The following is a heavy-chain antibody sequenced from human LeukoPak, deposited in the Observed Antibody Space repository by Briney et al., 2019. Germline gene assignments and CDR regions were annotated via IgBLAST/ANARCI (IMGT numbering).Heavy chain of an antibody. CDR2: INPNSGGT. V-gene: IGHV1-2*06. CDR3: ARDQYDYVWGSYRYTPNDAFDI. CDR1: GGTFSSYA. D-gene: IGHD3-16*02. Sequence: ASVKVSCKASGGTFSSYAISWVRQAPGQGLEWMGRINPNSGGTNYAQKFQGRVTMTRDTSISTAYMELSRLRSDDTAVYYCARDQYDYVWGSYRYTPNDAFDIWGQGTMVTVSS. J-gene: IGHJ3*02.